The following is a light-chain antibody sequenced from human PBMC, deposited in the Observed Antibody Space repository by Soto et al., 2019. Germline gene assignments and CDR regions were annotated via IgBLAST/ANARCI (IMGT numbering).Light chain of an antibody. CDR2: EVS. V-gene: IGLV2-14*01. CDR1: SSDVGGYNY. J-gene: IGLJ2*01. Sequence: QSALTQPASVSGSPGQSITISCSGTSSDVGGYNYVSWHQQHPGKAPKVMIYEVSNRPSGVSNRFSGSKSGNTASLTISGLQAEDEADYYCSSYTSSSTLGVVFGGGTKLTVL. CDR3: SSYTSSSTLGVV.